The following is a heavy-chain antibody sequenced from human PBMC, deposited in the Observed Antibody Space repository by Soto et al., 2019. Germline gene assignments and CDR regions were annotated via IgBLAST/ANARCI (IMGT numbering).Heavy chain of an antibody. V-gene: IGHV3-21*01. CDR2: ISSSSSYI. J-gene: IGHJ5*02. Sequence: PGGSLRLSCAASGFTFSSYSMNWVRQAPGKGLEWVSSISSSSSYIYYADSVKGRFTISRDNAKNSLYLQMNSLRAEDTAVYYCARDHLMRMNWFDPWGQGTLVTVSS. D-gene: IGHD3-16*01. CDR3: ARDHLMRMNWFDP. CDR1: GFTFSSYS.